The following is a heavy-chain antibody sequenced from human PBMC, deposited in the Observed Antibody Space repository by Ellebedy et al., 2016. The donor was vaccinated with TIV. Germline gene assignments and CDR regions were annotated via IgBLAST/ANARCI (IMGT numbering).Heavy chain of an antibody. CDR2: ISGSGGST. CDR3: AKRRVGSGWYAEFDY. V-gene: IGHV3-23*01. CDR1: GFTFGTYA. Sequence: GESLKISCAASGFTFGTYAMSWVRQAPGKGLEWVSAISGSGGSTYYADSVRGRFTISRNNSKNTLSLQMHSLRAEDTALYYCAKRRVGSGWYAEFDYWGQGTLVTVSS. J-gene: IGHJ4*02. D-gene: IGHD6-19*01.